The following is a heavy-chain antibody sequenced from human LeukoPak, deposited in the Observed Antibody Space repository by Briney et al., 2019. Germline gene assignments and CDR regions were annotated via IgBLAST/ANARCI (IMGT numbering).Heavy chain of an antibody. J-gene: IGHJ6*02. CDR1: GFPFISNG. V-gene: IGHV3-30*02. CDR3: AKVPTTVTFYYYYYGMDV. CDR2: IRYDGSNK. D-gene: IGHD4-17*01. Sequence: PGGSLRLSCAASGFPFISNGMHWSPQAPGKGLEGVAFIRYDGSNKYYADSVKGRFTISRDNSKNTLYLQMNSLRAEDTAVYYCAKVPTTVTFYYYYYGMDVWGQGTTVTVSS.